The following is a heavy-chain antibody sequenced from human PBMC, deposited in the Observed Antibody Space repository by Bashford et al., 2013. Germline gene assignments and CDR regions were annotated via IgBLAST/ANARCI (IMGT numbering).Heavy chain of an antibody. J-gene: IGHJ6*02. D-gene: IGHD2-8*01. Sequence: SVKVSCKASGGTFSSYAISWVRQAPGQGLEWMGGIIPIFGTANYAQKFQGRVTITADESTSTAYMELSSLRSEDTAVYYCARGLGYCTNGVCYSYYYYGMDVWGQGTTVTVSS. CDR2: IIPIFGTA. V-gene: IGHV1-69*13. CDR1: GGTFSSYA. CDR3: ARGLGYCTNGVCYSYYYYGMDV.